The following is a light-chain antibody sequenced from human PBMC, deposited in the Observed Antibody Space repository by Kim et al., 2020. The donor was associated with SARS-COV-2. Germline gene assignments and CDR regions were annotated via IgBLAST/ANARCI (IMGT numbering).Light chain of an antibody. V-gene: IGKV3-20*01. CDR1: QSIGVNS. J-gene: IGKJ1*01. CDR3: QQYFSSRPT. Sequence: IVLTQSPGTLSLSPGERATLSCRASQSIGVNSLAWYQQKRGQAPRLLIYDASIRATGVPDRFSGSGSGTDFTLTISGLEPEDFAVFYCQQYFSSRPTFGQGTKVDIK. CDR2: DAS.